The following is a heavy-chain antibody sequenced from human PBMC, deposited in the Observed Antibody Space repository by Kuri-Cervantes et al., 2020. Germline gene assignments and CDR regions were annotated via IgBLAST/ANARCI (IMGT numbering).Heavy chain of an antibody. Sequence: GGSLRLSCVVSGFPISDHYIDWVRQAPGKGLEWVGRTRNKANSYTTEYAASVKGRFTISRDDSKNSLCLQMNSLKTEDTAVYYCARVVEWGSGSYYNYFDYYYYMDVWGKGTTVTVSS. CDR2: TRNKANSYTT. CDR3: ARVVEWGSGSYYNYFDYYYYMDV. CDR1: GFPISDHY. J-gene: IGHJ6*03. D-gene: IGHD3-10*01. V-gene: IGHV3-72*01.